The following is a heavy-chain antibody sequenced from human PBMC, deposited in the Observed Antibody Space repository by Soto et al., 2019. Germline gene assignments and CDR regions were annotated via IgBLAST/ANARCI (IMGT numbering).Heavy chain of an antibody. CDR3: ARTPNNGRAGVYGMDV. Sequence: QVQLVQSGAEAKKPGASLKVSCKASGYTFSDYYIHCVRQAPGQGLEWMGWIDADSGDTKYAQKLQGWVTMTRDTSINTAYMELSRLRSDDTAVYYCARTPNNGRAGVYGMDVWGQGTTVTVSS. J-gene: IGHJ6*02. CDR1: GYTFSDYY. V-gene: IGHV1-2*04. D-gene: IGHD1-26*01. CDR2: IDADSGDT.